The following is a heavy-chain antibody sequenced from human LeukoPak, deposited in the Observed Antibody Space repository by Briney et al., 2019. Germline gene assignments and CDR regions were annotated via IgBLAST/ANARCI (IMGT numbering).Heavy chain of an antibody. CDR1: GGSISSYY. V-gene: IGHV4-59*01. CDR2: IYYSGGT. CDR3: ASQHFDWLLKSWGYFDF. D-gene: IGHD3-9*01. J-gene: IGHJ4*02. Sequence: SETLSLTCTVSGGSISSYYWSWVRQPPGKGLEWVGYIYYSGGTNYNPSLKSRVTISVDTSKNQFSLKLSLVTAADTAVYYCASQHFDWLLKSWGYFDFWGQRTLVTVSS.